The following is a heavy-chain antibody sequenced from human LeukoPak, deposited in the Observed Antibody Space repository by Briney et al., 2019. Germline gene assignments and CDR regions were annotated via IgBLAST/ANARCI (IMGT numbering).Heavy chain of an antibody. CDR2: INPSGGST. V-gene: IGHV1-46*01. J-gene: IGHJ4*02. D-gene: IGHD1-26*01. CDR3: ARDSLSGGASSYFDF. Sequence: ASVKVSCKASGYTFTSYYMHWVRQAPGQGLEWMGIINPSGGSTSYAQKFQGRVTMTRDTSTSTVYMELRSLRSDDTAVYYCARDSLSGGASSYFDFWGQGTLVIVSS. CDR1: GYTFTSYY.